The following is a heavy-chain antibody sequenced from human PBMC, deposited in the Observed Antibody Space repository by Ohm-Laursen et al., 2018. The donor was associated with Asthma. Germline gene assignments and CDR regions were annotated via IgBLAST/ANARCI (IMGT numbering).Heavy chain of an antibody. CDR2: IIPIFGTA. CDR3: AGEDGGSYTFDY. V-gene: IGHV1-69*01. D-gene: IGHD1-26*01. Sequence: SSVKVSCKASGGTFSSYAISWVRQAPGQGLEWMGGIIPIFGTANYAQKFQGRVTITADESTSTAYMELSSLRSEDTAVYYCAGEDGGSYTFDYWGQGTLVTVSS. J-gene: IGHJ4*02. CDR1: GGTFSSYA.